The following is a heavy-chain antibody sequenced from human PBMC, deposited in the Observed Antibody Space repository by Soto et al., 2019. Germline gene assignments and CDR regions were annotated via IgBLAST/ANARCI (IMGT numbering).Heavy chain of an antibody. CDR3: ARGRITIFGVVIPGMDV. CDR1: GYTFTSYG. Sequence: GASVKVSCKASGYTFTSYGISWVRQAPGQGLEWMGWISAYNGNTNYAQKLQGRVTMTTDTSTSTAYMELRSLRSDDTPVYYCARGRITIFGVVIPGMDVWGQGTTVTVSS. D-gene: IGHD3-3*01. CDR2: ISAYNGNT. V-gene: IGHV1-18*04. J-gene: IGHJ6*02.